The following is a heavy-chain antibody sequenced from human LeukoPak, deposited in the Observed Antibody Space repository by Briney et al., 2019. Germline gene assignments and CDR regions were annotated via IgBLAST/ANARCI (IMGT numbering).Heavy chain of an antibody. CDR2: IYYSGST. Sequence: SETLSLTCTVSGGSISSSSYYWGWIRQPPGKGLEWIGSIYYSGSTTYNPSLKTRVTISVDTSKNQFSLRLSSVTAADTAVYYCARAPDRYSSGWHNWGQGTLVTVSS. CDR1: GGSISSSSYY. CDR3: ARAPDRYSSGWHN. J-gene: IGHJ4*02. D-gene: IGHD6-19*01. V-gene: IGHV4-39*07.